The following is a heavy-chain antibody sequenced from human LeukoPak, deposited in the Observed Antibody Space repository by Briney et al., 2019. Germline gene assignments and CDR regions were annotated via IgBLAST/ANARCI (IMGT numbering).Heavy chain of an antibody. J-gene: IGHJ4*02. Sequence: GGSLRLSCAASGFTFSSYAMSWVRQAPGKGLEWVSTLSGSGASTSYADSVEGRFTISRDNSKNTLYLQMNSLRAEDTARYYCAKQKGYCNGGSCYYSDYWGQGTLVTVSS. D-gene: IGHD2-15*01. CDR3: AKQKGYCNGGSCYYSDY. V-gene: IGHV3-23*01. CDR1: GFTFSSYA. CDR2: LSGSGAST.